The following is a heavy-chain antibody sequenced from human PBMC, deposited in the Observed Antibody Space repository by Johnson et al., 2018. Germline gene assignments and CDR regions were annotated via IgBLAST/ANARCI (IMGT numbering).Heavy chain of an antibody. D-gene: IGHD3-16*02. CDR3: ANQGRLRLGELSLSNRMDV. J-gene: IGHJ6*03. Sequence: VQLVESGGGVVQPGRSLRLSCAASGFTFSSYGMHWVRQAPGKGLEWVAVISYDGSNKYYADSVKGRFTISRDNSKNTLYLQMNSLRAEDTAVYYCANQGRLRLGELSLSNRMDVWGKGTTVTVSS. CDR1: GFTFSSYG. CDR2: ISYDGSNK. V-gene: IGHV3-30*18.